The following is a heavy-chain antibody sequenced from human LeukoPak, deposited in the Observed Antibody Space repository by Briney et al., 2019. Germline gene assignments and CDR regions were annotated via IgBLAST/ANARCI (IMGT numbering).Heavy chain of an antibody. D-gene: IGHD5-18*01. CDR3: ARDTAMVTFAFDI. J-gene: IGHJ3*02. CDR2: INAGNGNT. V-gene: IGHV1-3*01. Sequence: ASVKVSCKASGYTFTSYAMHWVRQAPGQRLEWMGWINAGNGNTKYSQKFQGRVTITRDTSASTAYMELSSLRSEDTAVYYCARDTAMVTFAFDIWGQGIMVTVSS. CDR1: GYTFTSYA.